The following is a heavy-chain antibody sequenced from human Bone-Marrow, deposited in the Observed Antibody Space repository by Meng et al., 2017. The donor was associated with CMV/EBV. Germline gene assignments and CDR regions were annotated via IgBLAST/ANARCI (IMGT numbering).Heavy chain of an antibody. CDR3: ASGGALDY. CDR1: GFTFSSYS. D-gene: IGHD2-15*01. V-gene: IGHV3-21*01. J-gene: IGHJ4*02. Sequence: GESLKISCAASGFTFSSYSMNWVRQAPGKGLEWVSSISSSSSYIYYADSVKGRFIISRDNAKNSLYLQMKSLRAEDTAVYYCASGGALDYWGQGTLVTVSS. CDR2: ISSSSSYI.